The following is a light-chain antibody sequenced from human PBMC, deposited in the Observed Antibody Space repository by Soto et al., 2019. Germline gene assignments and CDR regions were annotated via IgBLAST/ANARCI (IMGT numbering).Light chain of an antibody. Sequence: NFMLTQPHSVSESPGKTVTISCTRSSGSIASTYVQLYQHRPGSAPTTVIYEDDRRPSGVPDRFSGSIDISSNSASLTISGLKTEDEAEYYCQSYDSSNWVFGGGTKLTVL. V-gene: IGLV6-57*04. CDR2: EDD. CDR1: SGSIASTY. J-gene: IGLJ3*02. CDR3: QSYDSSNWV.